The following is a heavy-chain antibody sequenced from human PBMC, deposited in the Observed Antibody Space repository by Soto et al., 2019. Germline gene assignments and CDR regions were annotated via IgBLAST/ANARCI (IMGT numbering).Heavy chain of an antibody. CDR2: ISSNGGST. CDR3: AKGKGEYYYGSGSYYLHYFDY. V-gene: IGHV3-64*04. Sequence: GGSLRLSCSSSGVTFSSYAMHWVRQAPGKGLEYVSTISSNGGSTYYADSVKGRFTISRDNSKNTLYLQMNSLRAEDTAVYYCAKGKGEYYYGSGSYYLHYFDYWGQGTLVTVSS. CDR1: GVTFSSYA. D-gene: IGHD3-10*01. J-gene: IGHJ4*02.